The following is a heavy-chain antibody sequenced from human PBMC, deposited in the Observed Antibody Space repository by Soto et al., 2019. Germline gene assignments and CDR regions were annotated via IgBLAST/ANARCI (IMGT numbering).Heavy chain of an antibody. CDR2: IIPIFGTA. Sequence: SVKVSCKASGGTFSSYAISWVRQAPGQGLEWMGGIIPIFGTANYAQKFQGRVTITADESTSTAYMELSSLRSEDTAVYYCARPGVTFGGVIARYHYYGMDVWGQGTTVTVSS. V-gene: IGHV1-69*13. CDR3: ARPGVTFGGVIARYHYYGMDV. D-gene: IGHD3-16*02. J-gene: IGHJ6*02. CDR1: GGTFSSYA.